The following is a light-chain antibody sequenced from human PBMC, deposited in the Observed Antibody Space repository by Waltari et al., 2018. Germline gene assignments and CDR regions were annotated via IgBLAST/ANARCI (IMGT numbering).Light chain of an antibody. Sequence: EIVLTQSPATLSVSPGERATLSCRASQSISSSLAWYQQKPGQTPSLLIYGASTRATGVPGRFSGSGSGTECTLTITSLHSEDFAVYYCQQYNNWPPGTFGQGTKVEIK. J-gene: IGKJ1*01. CDR3: QQYNNWPPGT. CDR1: QSISSS. CDR2: GAS. V-gene: IGKV3-15*01.